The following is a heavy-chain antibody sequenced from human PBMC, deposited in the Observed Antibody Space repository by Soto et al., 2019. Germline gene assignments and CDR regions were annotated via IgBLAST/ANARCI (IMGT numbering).Heavy chain of an antibody. Sequence: PGGSLRLSCAASGFTFSSYGMHWFRQAPGKGLEWVAVISYDGSNKYYADSVKGRFTISRDNSKNTLYLQMNSLRAEDTAVYYCAKDLDYGDNYFDYWGQGALVTVSS. J-gene: IGHJ4*02. CDR3: AKDLDYGDNYFDY. V-gene: IGHV3-30*18. CDR2: ISYDGSNK. CDR1: GFTFSSYG. D-gene: IGHD4-17*01.